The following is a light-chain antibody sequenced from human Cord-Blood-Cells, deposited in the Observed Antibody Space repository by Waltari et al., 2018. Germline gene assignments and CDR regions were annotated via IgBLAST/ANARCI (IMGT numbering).Light chain of an antibody. J-gene: IGKJ4*01. Sequence: DIQMLQSPSPLSASVGDRATTTCLASQSNSSYLNWYQQKPGKAPKLLIYAASSLQSGVPSRFSGSGSGTDFTLTISSLQPEDFATYYCQQSYSTPLTFGGGTKVEIK. CDR3: QQSYSTPLT. V-gene: IGKV1-39*01. CDR1: QSNSSY. CDR2: AAS.